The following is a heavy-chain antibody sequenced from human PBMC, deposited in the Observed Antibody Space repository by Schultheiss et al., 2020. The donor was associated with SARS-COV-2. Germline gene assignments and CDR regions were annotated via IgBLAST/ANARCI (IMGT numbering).Heavy chain of an antibody. V-gene: IGHV3-15*01. D-gene: IGHD3-16*02. J-gene: IGHJ6*02. CDR3: AKDLRYMGGMDV. CDR1: GFTFSNAW. Sequence: GGSLRLSCAASGFTFSNAWMSWVRQAPGKGLEWVGRIKSKTDGGTTDYAAPVKGRFTISRDDSKNTLYLQMNSLKTEDTAVYYCAKDLRYMGGMDVWGQGTTVTVSS. CDR2: IKSKTDGGTT.